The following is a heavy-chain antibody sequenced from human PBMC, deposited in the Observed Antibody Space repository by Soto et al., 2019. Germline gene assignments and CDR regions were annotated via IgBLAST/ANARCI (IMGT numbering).Heavy chain of an antibody. CDR2: IKGDGSER. CDR3: ARDGCTSASCDIYGMDV. V-gene: IGHV3-7*03. D-gene: IGHD2-2*02. J-gene: IGHJ6*02. CDR1: GFTFSSYW. Sequence: GESLKISCAASGFTFSSYWMGWVRQAPGKGLVWVANIKGDGSERHYVDSVKGRFIISRDNAKNSLFLQMNSLRVEDTAVYYCARDGCTSASCDIYGMDVWGQGTTVTVSS.